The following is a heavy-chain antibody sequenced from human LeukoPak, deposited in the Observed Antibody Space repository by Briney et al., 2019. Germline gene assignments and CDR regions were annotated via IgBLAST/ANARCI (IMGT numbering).Heavy chain of an antibody. V-gene: IGHV3-21*01. CDR1: GFTFSSYS. CDR2: ISSSSSYI. CDR3: ARDRGGYDILTGYYYYYYGMDV. Sequence: GGSLRLSCAASGFTFSSYSMNWVRQDPGKGLEWVSSISSSSSYIYYADPVKGRFTISRDNAKNSLYLQMNSLRAEDTAVYYCARDRGGYDILTGYYYYYYGMDVWGKGTTVTVSS. J-gene: IGHJ6*04. D-gene: IGHD3-9*01.